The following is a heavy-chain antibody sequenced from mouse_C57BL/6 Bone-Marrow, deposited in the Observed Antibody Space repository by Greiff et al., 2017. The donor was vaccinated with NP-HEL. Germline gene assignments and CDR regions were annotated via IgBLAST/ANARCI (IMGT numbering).Heavy chain of an antibody. CDR1: GYTFTSYW. V-gene: IGHV1-59*01. CDR2: IDPSDSYT. Sequence: QVQLQQPGAELVRPGTSVKLSCKASGYTFTSYWMHWVKQRPGQGLEWIGVIDPSDSYTNYNQKFKGKATLTVDTSSSTAYMQLSSLTSEDSAVYYCARSTHYYGSGTRGYWGQGTTLTVSS. CDR3: ARSTHYYGSGTRGY. J-gene: IGHJ2*01. D-gene: IGHD1-1*01.